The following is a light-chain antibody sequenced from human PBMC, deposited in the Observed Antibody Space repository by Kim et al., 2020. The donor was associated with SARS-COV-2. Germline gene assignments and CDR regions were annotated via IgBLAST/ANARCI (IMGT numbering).Light chain of an antibody. CDR1: SGSIARNY. CDR3: QSYDSSSWV. J-gene: IGLJ3*02. CDR2: EDN. V-gene: IGLV6-57*03. Sequence: GKTVTISCTRSSGSIARNYVQWYQQRPGSAPTTVIYEDNQRPSGVPDRFSGSIDSSSNSASLTTSGLKTEDEADYYCQSYDSSSWVFGGGTQLTVL.